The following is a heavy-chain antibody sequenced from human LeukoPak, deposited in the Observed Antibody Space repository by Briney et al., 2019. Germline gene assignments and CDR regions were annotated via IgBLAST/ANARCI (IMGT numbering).Heavy chain of an antibody. Sequence: PGGSLRLSCAASGFTFSSYSMNWVRQAPGKGLEWVSSISSSSYIYYADSVKGRFTISRDNAKNSLYLQMNSLRAEDTAVYYCARADCSGGSCYSYYYYYMDVWGKGTTVTVSS. V-gene: IGHV3-21*01. CDR1: GFTFSSYS. J-gene: IGHJ6*03. CDR3: ARADCSGGSCYSYYYYYMDV. CDR2: ISSSSYI. D-gene: IGHD2-15*01.